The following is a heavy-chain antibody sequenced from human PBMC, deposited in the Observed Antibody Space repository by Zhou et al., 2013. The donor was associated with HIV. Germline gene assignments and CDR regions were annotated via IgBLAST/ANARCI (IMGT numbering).Heavy chain of an antibody. CDR3: ARLTDYYYMDV. J-gene: IGHJ6*03. V-gene: IGHV1-69*14. CDR2: IIPIVGTA. Sequence: QVQLEQSGAEVKKPGSSVKVSCKASGGTFSSTAISWVRQAHGQGLEWLGGIIPIVGTANYAQKFLARVTITADRSTSTAFLELSSLTSEDTAIYYCARLTDYYYMDVWGKGTTVTVSS. CDR1: GGTFSSTA.